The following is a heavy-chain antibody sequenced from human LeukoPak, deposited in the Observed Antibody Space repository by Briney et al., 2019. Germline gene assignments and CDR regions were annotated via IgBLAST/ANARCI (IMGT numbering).Heavy chain of an antibody. D-gene: IGHD5-12*01. J-gene: IGHJ3*02. CDR1: GGSISTYY. CDR2: IYYSGST. Sequence: SETLSLTCTVSGGSISTYYWSWIRQPPGKGLEWIGYIYYSGSTNYNPSLKSRVTISVDTSKNQFSLKLSSVTAADTAVYYCARVYGSGYDFRGAFDIWGQGTMVTVSS. CDR3: ARVYGSGYDFRGAFDI. V-gene: IGHV4-59*01.